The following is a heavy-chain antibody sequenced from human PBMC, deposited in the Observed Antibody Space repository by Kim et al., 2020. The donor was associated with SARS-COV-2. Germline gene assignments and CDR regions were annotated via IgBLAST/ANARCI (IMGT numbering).Heavy chain of an antibody. J-gene: IGHJ3*02. V-gene: IGHV3-30-3*01. CDR1: GFTFSSYA. CDR2: ISYDGSNK. Sequence: GGSLRLSCAASGFTFSSYAMHWVRQAPGKGLEWVAVISYDGSNKYYADSVKGRFTISRDNSKNTLYLQMNSLRAEDTAVYYCARERVPAAISGMHAFDIWGQGTMVTVSS. D-gene: IGHD2-2*01. CDR3: ARERVPAAISGMHAFDI.